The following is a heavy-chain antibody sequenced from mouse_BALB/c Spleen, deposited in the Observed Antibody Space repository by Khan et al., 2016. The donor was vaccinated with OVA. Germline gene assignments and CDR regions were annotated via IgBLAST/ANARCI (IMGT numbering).Heavy chain of an antibody. CDR3: GRDEGRY. CDR2: INPKNGVT. D-gene: IGHD3-3*01. CDR1: GYTFTEYT. Sequence: VQLKESGPELVKPGASVKISCKTSGYTFTEYTLHWVKQSHGKSLEWIGVINPKNGVTSYNQKFKGKATLTVDKSSSTAYMEFRSLTSEDSAVYYCGRDEGRYWGQGTSVTVSS. J-gene: IGHJ4*01. V-gene: IGHV1-18*01.